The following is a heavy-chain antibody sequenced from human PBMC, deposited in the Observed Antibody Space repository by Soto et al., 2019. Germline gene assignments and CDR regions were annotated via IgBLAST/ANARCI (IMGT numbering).Heavy chain of an antibody. CDR2: IIPILGIA. J-gene: IGHJ6*03. D-gene: IGHD3-3*01. V-gene: IGHV1-69*02. Sequence: GASVKVSCKASGGTFSSYTISWVRQAPGQGLEWMGRIIPILGIANYAQKFQGRVTITADKSTSTAYMELSSLRSEDTAVYYCAVSPPYDFWIGYSAGGYYYMDVWGKGTTVTVSS. CDR3: AVSPPYDFWIGYSAGGYYYMDV. CDR1: GGTFSSYT.